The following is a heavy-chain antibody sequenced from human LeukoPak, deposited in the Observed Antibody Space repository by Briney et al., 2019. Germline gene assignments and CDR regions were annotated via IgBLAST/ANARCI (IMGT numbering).Heavy chain of an antibody. CDR2: IYYTGST. CDR1: GVSISRSFYY. V-gene: IGHV4-39*07. D-gene: IGHD6-25*01. CDR3: ATLSSAFSGFEY. J-gene: IGHJ4*02. Sequence: PSETLSLTCSISGVSISRSFYYWGWIRQPPGKRLEWIGNIYYTGSTYYNPSLKSRVTISVDTSKNQFSLKLSSVTAADTAVYYCATLSSAFSGFEYWGQGTLVTVSS.